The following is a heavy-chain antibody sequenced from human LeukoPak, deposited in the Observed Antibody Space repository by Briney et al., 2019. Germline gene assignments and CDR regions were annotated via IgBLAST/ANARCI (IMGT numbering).Heavy chain of an antibody. CDR2: ICYDGSNK. Sequence: GRSLRLSCAASGFTFSSYGMHWVRQAPGKGLEWVAVICYDGSNKYYADSVKGRFTISRDNSKNTLYLQMNSLRAEDTAVYYCARAGYCSSTSCNRGVSPSDALFSYWGQGTLVTVSS. D-gene: IGHD2-2*02. V-gene: IGHV3-33*01. CDR1: GFTFSSYG. J-gene: IGHJ4*02. CDR3: ARAGYCSSTSCNRGVSPSDALFSY.